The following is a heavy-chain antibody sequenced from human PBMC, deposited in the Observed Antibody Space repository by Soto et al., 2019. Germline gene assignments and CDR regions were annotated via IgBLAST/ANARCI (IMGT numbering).Heavy chain of an antibody. J-gene: IGHJ5*02. Sequence: SETLSLTCTVSGGSISSGGYYWSWIRQHPGKGLEWIGYIYYSGSTYYNPSLKSRVTISVDTSKNQFSLKLSSVTAADTAVYYCTRKGGRRGENNWFDPWGQGTLVT. CDR3: TRKGGRRGENNWFDP. CDR1: GGSISSGGYY. V-gene: IGHV4-31*03. D-gene: IGHD3-16*01. CDR2: IYYSGST.